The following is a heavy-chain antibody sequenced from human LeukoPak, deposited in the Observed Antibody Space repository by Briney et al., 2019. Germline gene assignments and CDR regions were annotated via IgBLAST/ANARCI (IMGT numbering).Heavy chain of an antibody. CDR2: INHGGST. J-gene: IGHJ5*02. D-gene: IGHD3-3*01. V-gene: IGHV4-34*01. CDR3: ARDFYDFWSGSSNWCDP. CDR1: GGSVSGYY. Sequence: PSETLSLTCAVYGGSVSGYYWSWIRPPPGQGREGIGEINHGGSTNYNPSLKSRVTISVDTSKNLFSLKLSSMTAADTAVYYCARDFYDFWSGSSNWCDPWGQGTLVIVSS.